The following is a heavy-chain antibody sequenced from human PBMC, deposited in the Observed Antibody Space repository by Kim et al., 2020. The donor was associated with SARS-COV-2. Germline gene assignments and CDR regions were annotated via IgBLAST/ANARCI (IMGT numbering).Heavy chain of an antibody. D-gene: IGHD4-17*01. CDR3: ARDLDYGDYGNLYYYYGMDV. CDR1: GGTFSSYA. Sequence: SVKVSCKASGGTFSSYAISWVRQAPGQGLEWMGGIIPIFGTANYAQKFQGRVTITADESTSTAYMELSSLRSEDTAVYYCARDLDYGDYGNLYYYYGMDVWGQGTTVTVSS. V-gene: IGHV1-69*13. CDR2: IIPIFGTA. J-gene: IGHJ6*02.